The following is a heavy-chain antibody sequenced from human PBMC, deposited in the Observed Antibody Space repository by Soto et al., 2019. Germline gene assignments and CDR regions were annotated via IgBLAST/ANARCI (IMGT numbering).Heavy chain of an antibody. CDR3: AKDHLDSSSWYWFDP. J-gene: IGHJ5*02. V-gene: IGHV3-30*18. CDR1: GFTFSSYG. CDR2: ISYDGSNK. Sequence: QVQLVESGGGVVQPGRSLRLSCAASGFTFSSYGMHWVRQAPGKGLEWVAVISYDGSNKYYADSVKGRFTISRDNSKNTLYLQMNSLGAEDTAVYYCAKDHLDSSSWYWFDPWGQGTLVTVSS. D-gene: IGHD6-13*01.